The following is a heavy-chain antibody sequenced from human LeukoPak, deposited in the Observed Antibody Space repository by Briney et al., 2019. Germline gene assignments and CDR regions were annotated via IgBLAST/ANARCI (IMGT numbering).Heavy chain of an antibody. CDR1: GFTFSSYA. J-gene: IGHJ1*01. V-gene: IGHV3-23*01. D-gene: IGHD3-10*01. Sequence: GGSLRLSCAASGFTFSSYAISWVRQAPGKGLEWVSAISGSGGSTYYADSVKGRFTISRDNSKNTLYLQMNSLRAEDTAVYYCAKDERMVQGAVAEYFQHWGQRTLVTVSS. CDR3: AKDERMVQGAVAEYFQH. CDR2: ISGSGGST.